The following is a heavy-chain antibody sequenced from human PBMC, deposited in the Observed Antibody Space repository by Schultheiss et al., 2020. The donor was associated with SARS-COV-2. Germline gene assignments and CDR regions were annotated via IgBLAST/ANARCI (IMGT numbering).Heavy chain of an antibody. CDR1: GFTFSSYE. J-gene: IGHJ6*02. V-gene: IGHV3-48*03. CDR2: ISSSGSTI. CDR3: ARVRKRIVVVPDGKHYGMDV. Sequence: GESLKISCAASGFTFSSYEMNWVRQAPGKGLEWVSYISSSGSTIYYADSVKGRFTISRDNAKNSLYLQMNSLRAEDTAVYYCARVRKRIVVVPDGKHYGMDVWGQGTTVTVSS. D-gene: IGHD2-2*01.